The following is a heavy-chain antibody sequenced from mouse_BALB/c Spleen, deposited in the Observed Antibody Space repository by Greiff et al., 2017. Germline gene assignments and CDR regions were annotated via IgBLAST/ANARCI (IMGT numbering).Heavy chain of an antibody. Sequence: EVHLVESGGGLVQPGGSRKLSCAASGFTFSSFGMHWVRQAPEKGLEWVAYISSGSSTIYYADTVKGRFTISRDNPKNTLFLQMTSLRSEDTAMYYCARSGLTGYYYAMDYWGQGTSVTVSS. J-gene: IGHJ4*01. CDR3: ARSGLTGYYYAMDY. V-gene: IGHV5-17*02. CDR1: GFTFSSFG. CDR2: ISSGSSTI. D-gene: IGHD4-1*01.